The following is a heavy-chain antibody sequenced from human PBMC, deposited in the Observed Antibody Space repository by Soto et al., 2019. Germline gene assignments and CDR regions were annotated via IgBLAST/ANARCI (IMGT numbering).Heavy chain of an antibody. V-gene: IGHV4-39*01. CDR3: ALGEMATTDYYYYGMDV. D-gene: IGHD1-1*01. CDR1: GGSISSSSYY. Sequence: SETLSLTCTVSGGSISSSSYYWGWIRQPPGKGLEWIGSIYYSGSTYYNPSLKSRVTISVDTSKNQFSLKLSSVTAADTAVYYCALGEMATTDYYYYGMDVWGQGTTVTVSS. J-gene: IGHJ6*02. CDR2: IYYSGST.